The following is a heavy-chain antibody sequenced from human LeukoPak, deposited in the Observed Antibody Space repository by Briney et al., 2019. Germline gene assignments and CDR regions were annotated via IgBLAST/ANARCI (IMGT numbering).Heavy chain of an antibody. CDR2: INTSGGST. V-gene: IGHV1-46*01. D-gene: IGHD4-23*01. CDR1: GYTFTSYY. Sequence: ASVKVSCKASGYTFTSYYMHWVRQAPGQGLERMGIINTSGGSTTHAQKFQGRVSMTRDTSTSTVYLEVSSLGSEDTAVYYCARSQGGNTLWFDPWGQGTLVTVSS. CDR3: ARSQGGNTLWFDP. J-gene: IGHJ5*02.